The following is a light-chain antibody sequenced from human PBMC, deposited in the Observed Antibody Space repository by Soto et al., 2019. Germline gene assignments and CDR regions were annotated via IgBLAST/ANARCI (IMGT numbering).Light chain of an antibody. CDR3: QQLNSYPLT. Sequence: IQFTQSPSSLSASAGDRVTITCRASQGISSYLTWYQQKPGKAPKLLIYAASTLHSGVPSKFSGSGSGTDFTLTISSLQPEDFATYYCQQLNSYPLTFGGGTKVDIK. CDR1: QGISSY. CDR2: AAS. V-gene: IGKV1-9*01. J-gene: IGKJ4*01.